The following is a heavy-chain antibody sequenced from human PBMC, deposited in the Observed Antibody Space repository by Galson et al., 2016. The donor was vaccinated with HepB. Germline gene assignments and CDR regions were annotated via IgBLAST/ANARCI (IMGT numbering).Heavy chain of an antibody. J-gene: IGHJ6*02. CDR3: AKDLVTNRAYHYGMDV. V-gene: IGHV3-30*18. CDR1: GFTFSSYG. D-gene: IGHD4-11*01. CDR2: ISYDGSNK. Sequence: SLRLSCAASGFTFSSYGMHWVRQAPGKGLEWVAVISYDGSNKYYADSVKGRFTISRDNSKNTRYLQMDSLRAEDTAVYHCAKDLVTNRAYHYGMDVWGQGTTVTVSS.